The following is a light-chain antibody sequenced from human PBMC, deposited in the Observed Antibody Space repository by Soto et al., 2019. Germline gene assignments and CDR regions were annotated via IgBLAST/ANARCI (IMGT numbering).Light chain of an antibody. J-gene: IGKJ1*01. Sequence: DIVMTQSPHSLAVFLRERATINCKSSPSVLYSSNNKNYLAWYQQKTGQPPSLLIYWASTRESGVPDRFSGSGSGTDFTLTISSLQAEDVAVYYCQQYYNAPWTFGQGTRWIS. CDR2: WAS. CDR3: QQYYNAPWT. CDR1: PSVLYSSNNKNY. V-gene: IGKV4-1*01.